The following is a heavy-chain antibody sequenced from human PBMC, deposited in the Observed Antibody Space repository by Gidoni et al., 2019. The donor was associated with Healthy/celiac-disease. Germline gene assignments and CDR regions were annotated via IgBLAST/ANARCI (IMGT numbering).Heavy chain of an antibody. CDR2: ISWNSGSI. D-gene: IGHD3-10*01. V-gene: IGHV3-9*01. J-gene: IGHJ4*02. Sequence: EVQLVESGGGLVQPGRSLRLSCAASGFTFADYAMHWVRQAPGKGLEWVSGISWNSGSIGYADSVKGRFTISRDNAKNSLYLQMNSLRAEDTALYYCAKDTGGSGSLAATLDYWGQGTLVTVSS. CDR1: GFTFADYA. CDR3: AKDTGGSGSLAATLDY.